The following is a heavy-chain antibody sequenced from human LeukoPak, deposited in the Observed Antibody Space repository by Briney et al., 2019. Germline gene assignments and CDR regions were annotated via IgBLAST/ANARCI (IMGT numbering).Heavy chain of an antibody. CDR2: ISGSGGST. CDR1: GFTFSSYA. Sequence: PGGSLRLSCAASGFTFSSYAMSWVRQAPGKGLEWVSAISGSGGSTYYADSVKGRFTISRDNSKNTLYLQMNSLKAEDTGVYYCIRGSLTTVGDYWGQGTLVTVSS. CDR3: IRGSLTTVGDY. J-gene: IGHJ4*02. V-gene: IGHV3-23*01. D-gene: IGHD4-23*01.